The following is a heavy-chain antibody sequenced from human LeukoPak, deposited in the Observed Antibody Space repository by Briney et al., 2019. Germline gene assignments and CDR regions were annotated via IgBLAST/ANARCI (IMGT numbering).Heavy chain of an antibody. J-gene: IGHJ6*02. Sequence: GGSLRLSCAASGFTISSNYMSWVRQAPGKGLEWVSVIYSGGSTYYADSVKGRFTISRDNSKNTLYLQMNSLRAEDTAVYYCARAPFGNYYYHYGMDVWGQGTTVTVSS. D-gene: IGHD3-3*01. CDR2: IYSGGST. CDR3: ARAPFGNYYYHYGMDV. CDR1: GFTISSNY. V-gene: IGHV3-53*01.